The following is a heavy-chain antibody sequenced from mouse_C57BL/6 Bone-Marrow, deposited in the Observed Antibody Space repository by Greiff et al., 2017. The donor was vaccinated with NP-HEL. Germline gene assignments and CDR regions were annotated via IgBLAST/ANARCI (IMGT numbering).Heavy chain of an antibody. Sequence: VQLQQSGAELVKPGASVKLSCKASGYTFTSYWMQWVKQRPGQGLEWIGEIDPSASYTNYNQKFKGKATLTVDTSSSTAYMQLSSLTSEDSAVYYCARAGNGYYDYFDYWGQGTTLTVSS. CDR2: IDPSASYT. D-gene: IGHD2-3*01. J-gene: IGHJ2*01. CDR3: ARAGNGYYDYFDY. CDR1: GYTFTSYW. V-gene: IGHV1-50*01.